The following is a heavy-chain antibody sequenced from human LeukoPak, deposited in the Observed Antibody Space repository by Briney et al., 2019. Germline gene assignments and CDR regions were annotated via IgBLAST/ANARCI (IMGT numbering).Heavy chain of an antibody. CDR2: IYYSGCT. J-gene: IGHJ3*02. V-gene: IGHV4-59*01. CDR1: GGSISSYY. D-gene: IGHD2-15*01. CDR3: ARDNCSGGSCYQI. Sequence: SETLSLTCTVSGGSISSYYWRWLRQPPGKGLEWIGYIYYSGCTNYNPSLKSRVTISVDTSKNQFSLKLSSVTAADTAVYYCARDNCSGGSCYQIWGQGTMVTVSS.